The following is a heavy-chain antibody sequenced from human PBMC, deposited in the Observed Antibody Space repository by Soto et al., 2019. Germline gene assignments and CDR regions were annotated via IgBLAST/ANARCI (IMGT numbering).Heavy chain of an antibody. CDR1: GLTYSTDW. V-gene: IGHV3-74*03. CDR3: ATVATGSYFWFDP. Sequence: EVQLVESGGGLVQPGGSLRLSCTASGLTYSTDWMHWVRQAPGKGLVWVARINSDGRTTTYADSVKGRFTISRDNAKNTLYLQMNSLSAEDTAIYYCATVATGSYFWFDPWGQGTLFTVSS. D-gene: IGHD1-26*01. J-gene: IGHJ5*02. CDR2: INSDGRTT.